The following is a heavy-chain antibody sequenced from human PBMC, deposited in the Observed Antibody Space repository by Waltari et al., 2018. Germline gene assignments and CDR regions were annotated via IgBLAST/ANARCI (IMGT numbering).Heavy chain of an antibody. CDR1: GFLLSNYE. J-gene: IGHJ4*02. D-gene: IGHD6-19*01. CDR3: ATDHVRGWYPFEN. Sequence: EVQLVESGGGWVQPGGSLRLSCKASGFLLSNYEMNWVRQARGKGMEWVSYMSSSGKTTQNVDSVKGRFSISRDNGKNSLYLQMNSLRVEDTAVYFCATDHVRGWYPFENWGQGTLVTVSS. CDR2: MSSSGKTT. V-gene: IGHV3-48*03.